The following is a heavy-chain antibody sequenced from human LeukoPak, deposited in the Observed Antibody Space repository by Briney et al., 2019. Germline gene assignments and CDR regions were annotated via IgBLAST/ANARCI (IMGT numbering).Heavy chain of an antibody. Sequence: GGSLRLSCAASGFTVSSNYMSWVRQAPGKGLEWVSLIYSGGSTYYADSVKGRFTISRDNSKNTLYLQMNSLRAEDTAVYYCARVGYDFWSGYDNWFDPWGQGTLVTVSS. J-gene: IGHJ5*02. V-gene: IGHV3-53*05. CDR3: ARVGYDFWSGYDNWFDP. D-gene: IGHD3-3*01. CDR1: GFTVSSNY. CDR2: IYSGGST.